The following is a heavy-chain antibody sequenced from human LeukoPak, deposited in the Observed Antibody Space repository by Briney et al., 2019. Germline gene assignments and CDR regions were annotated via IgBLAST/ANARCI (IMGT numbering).Heavy chain of an antibody. CDR3: ARDGGLLWFGISYYFDY. CDR2: INPNSGDT. D-gene: IGHD3-10*01. CDR1: GHSFTGYY. V-gene: IGHV1-2*02. J-gene: IGHJ4*02. Sequence: ASVKVSCKASGHSFTGYYMHWVRQAPGQGLEWMGWINPNSGDTKYAQKFQGRVTMTRDTSISTAYMELRSLRSDDTAVYYCARDGGLLWFGISYYFDYWGQGTLVTVSS.